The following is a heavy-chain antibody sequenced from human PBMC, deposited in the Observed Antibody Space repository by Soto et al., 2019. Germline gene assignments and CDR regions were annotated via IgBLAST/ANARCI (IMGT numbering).Heavy chain of an antibody. CDR3: ARGSWFGELDWFDP. D-gene: IGHD3-10*01. Sequence: ASVKVSCKASGYTFTSYGISWVRQAPGQGLEWMGWISAYNGNTNYAQKLQGRVTMTTDTSTSTVYMELSSLRSEDTAVYYCARGSWFGELDWFDPWGQGTLVTVSS. CDR2: ISAYNGNT. V-gene: IGHV1-18*01. J-gene: IGHJ5*02. CDR1: GYTFTSYG.